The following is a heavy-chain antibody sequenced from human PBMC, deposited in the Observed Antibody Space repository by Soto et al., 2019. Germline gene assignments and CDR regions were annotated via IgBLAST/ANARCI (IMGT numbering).Heavy chain of an antibody. CDR1: GVTFSSYG. CDR2: IWYDGSNK. V-gene: IGHV3-33*01. D-gene: IGHD3-10*01. CDR3: ARNGVALAFDI. Sequence: PGGSLRLSCAASGVTFSSYGMHWVRQAPGKGLEWVAVIWYDGSNKYYADSVKGRFTISRDNSKNTLYLQMNSLRAEDTAVYYCARNGVALAFDIWGQGTMVTVSS. J-gene: IGHJ3*02.